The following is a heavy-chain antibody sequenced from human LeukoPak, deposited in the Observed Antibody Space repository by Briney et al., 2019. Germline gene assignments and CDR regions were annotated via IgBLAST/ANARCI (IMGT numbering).Heavy chain of an antibody. D-gene: IGHD5-18*01. CDR1: GFTFSSYA. CDR2: GGSGGSK. J-gene: IGHJ6*02. Sequence: GGPLRLSCAASGFTFSSYAMSWVRQAPGKGLEWVSHGGSGGSKYYADSVRGRFTISRDTSKSTMYLQMNSLTADDTAVYYCAKEDAAMGTGYYYGMDVWGQGTTVTVSS. CDR3: AKEDAAMGTGYYYGMDV. V-gene: IGHV3-23*01.